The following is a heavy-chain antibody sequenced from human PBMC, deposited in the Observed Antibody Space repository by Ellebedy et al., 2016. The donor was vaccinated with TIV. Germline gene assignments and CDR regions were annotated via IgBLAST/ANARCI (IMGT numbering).Heavy chain of an antibody. V-gene: IGHV3-53*01. D-gene: IGHD3/OR15-3a*01. Sequence: GESLKISCAASGFTVSGDYMSWVRQAPGKGLEWVSIMDAGGNTHYPDPVKGRFTVSRDNSKNTLYLQMNSLRAEDTAVYFCARRSTDFAFDSWGQGTLVTVSS. J-gene: IGHJ4*02. CDR2: MDAGGNT. CDR1: GFTVSGDY. CDR3: ARRSTDFAFDS.